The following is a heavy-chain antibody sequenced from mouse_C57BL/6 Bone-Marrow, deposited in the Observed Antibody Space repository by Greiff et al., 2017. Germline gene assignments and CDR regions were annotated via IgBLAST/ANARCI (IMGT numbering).Heavy chain of an antibody. Sequence: QVQLQQPGAELVRPGTSVKLSCKASGYTFTSYWMHWVKQRPGQGLEWIGVIDPSDSYTNYNQKFKGKATLTVDTSSSTAYMQLSSLTSEDSAVYYCAREGYYGYYYAMDYWGQGTSVTVSS. CDR1: GYTFTSYW. CDR3: AREGYYGYYYAMDY. D-gene: IGHD1-2*01. V-gene: IGHV1-59*01. CDR2: IDPSDSYT. J-gene: IGHJ4*01.